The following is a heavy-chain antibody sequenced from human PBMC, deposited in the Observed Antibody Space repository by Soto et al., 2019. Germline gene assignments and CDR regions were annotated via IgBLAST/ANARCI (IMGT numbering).Heavy chain of an antibody. V-gene: IGHV1-2*02. Sequence: ASVKVSCKASGYTFTGYYLHWVRQAPGHGLEWMGLINPNSGGTNYAQKFQGRVTITPDKSTSTAYMELSSLRSEDTAVYYGARDRWDCSRTSCYYYDDYGMDVWGQGTTVTVSS. CDR1: GYTFTGYY. J-gene: IGHJ6*02. CDR3: ARDRWDCSRTSCYYYDDYGMDV. CDR2: INPNSGGT. D-gene: IGHD2-2*01.